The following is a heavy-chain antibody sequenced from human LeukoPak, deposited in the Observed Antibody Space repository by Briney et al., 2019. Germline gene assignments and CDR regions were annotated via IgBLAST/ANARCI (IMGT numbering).Heavy chain of an antibody. CDR2: INTNTGNP. Sequence: ASVKVSCKASGYTFKSYAMNWVRKAPGQGLEWMGWINTNTGNPTYAQGFTGRFVFSLDTSVSTAYLQISSLKSDDTAVYYCATDYRPVHDYSSHFDYWGQATLATVSS. J-gene: IGHJ4*02. V-gene: IGHV7-4-1*02. D-gene: IGHD4-11*01. CDR1: GYTFKSYA. CDR3: ATDYRPVHDYSSHFDY.